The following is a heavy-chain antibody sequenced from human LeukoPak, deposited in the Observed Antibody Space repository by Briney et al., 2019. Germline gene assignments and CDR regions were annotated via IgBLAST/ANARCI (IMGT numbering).Heavy chain of an antibody. CDR1: GFTFSSYS. Sequence: GSLRLPFSAPGFTFSSYSINWVRQAPGEGLEWVLSISSSSSYIYYVDSVKGRFTISRDNAKNSLYLQMNSLRAEDTAVYYCARDYPRITGTTPYYFDYWGQGTLVTVSS. CDR2: ISSSSSYI. V-gene: IGHV3-21*01. J-gene: IGHJ4*02. CDR3: ARDYPRITGTTPYYFDY. D-gene: IGHD1-7*01.